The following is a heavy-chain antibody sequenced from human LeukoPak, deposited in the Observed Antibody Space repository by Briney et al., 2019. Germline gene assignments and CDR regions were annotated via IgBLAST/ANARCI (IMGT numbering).Heavy chain of an antibody. Sequence: ASVKVSCKASGYTFTGYYMHWVRQAPGQGLEWMGRINPNSGGTNYAQKFQGRVTMTRDTSISTAYMELSRLRSDDTAVYYCARGSASRGYSYGLPFDYWGQGTLVTVSS. J-gene: IGHJ4*02. V-gene: IGHV1-2*06. CDR3: ARGSASRGYSYGLPFDY. CDR2: INPNSGGT. D-gene: IGHD5-18*01. CDR1: GYTFTGYY.